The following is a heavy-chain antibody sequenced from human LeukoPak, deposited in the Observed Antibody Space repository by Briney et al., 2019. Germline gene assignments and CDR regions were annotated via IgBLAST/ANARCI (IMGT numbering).Heavy chain of an antibody. V-gene: IGHV1-2*02. D-gene: IGHD3-10*01. CDR1: GYTFTGYY. Sequence: ASVKVSCKASGYTFTGYYMHWVRQAPGQGLEWMGWINPNSGGTNYAQEFQGRVTMTRDTSISTAYMELSRLRSDDTAVYYCARFITMVRGFDPWGQGTLVTVSS. CDR2: INPNSGGT. CDR3: ARFITMVRGFDP. J-gene: IGHJ5*02.